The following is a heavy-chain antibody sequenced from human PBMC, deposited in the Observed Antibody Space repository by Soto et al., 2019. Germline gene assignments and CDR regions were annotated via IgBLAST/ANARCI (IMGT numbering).Heavy chain of an antibody. J-gene: IGHJ5*02. CDR1: GGSFSGYY. CDR2: INHSGST. V-gene: IGHV4-34*01. CDR3: ARVLRDIVVVPAAAWFDP. Sequence: QVQLQQWGAGLLKPSETLSLTCAVYGGSFSGYYWSWTRQPPGKGLEWIGEINHSGSTNYNPSLKSRVTISVDTSKNQFSLKLSSVTAADTAVYYCARVLRDIVVVPAAAWFDPWGQGTLVTVSS. D-gene: IGHD2-2*01.